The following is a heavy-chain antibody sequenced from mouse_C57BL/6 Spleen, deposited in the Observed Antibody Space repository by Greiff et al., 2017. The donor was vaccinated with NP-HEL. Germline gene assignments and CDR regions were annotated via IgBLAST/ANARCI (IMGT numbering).Heavy chain of an antibody. Sequence: VQLKQSGAELVKPGASVKLSCTASGFNIKDYYMHWVKQRTEQGLEWIGRIDPEDGETKYAPKFQGKATRTADTSSNTAYLQLSSLTAEDTAVYYCARYYYGSEGVAYWGQGTLVTVSA. CDR3: ARYYYGSEGVAY. CDR1: GFNIKDYY. CDR2: IDPEDGET. V-gene: IGHV14-2*01. D-gene: IGHD1-1*01. J-gene: IGHJ3*01.